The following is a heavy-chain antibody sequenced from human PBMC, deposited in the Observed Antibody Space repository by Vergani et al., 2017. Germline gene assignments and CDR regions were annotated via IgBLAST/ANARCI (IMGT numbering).Heavy chain of an antibody. CDR3: ARDFDGSGSPVY. V-gene: IGHV3-30*03. Sequence: QVQLVESGGGVVQPGRSLRLSCAASGFTFSSYGMHWVRQAPGKGLEWVAVISYDGSNKYYADSVKGRFTISRDNSKNTLYLQMNSLRAEDTAVYYCARDFDGSGSPVYWGQGTLVTVSS. CDR2: ISYDGSNK. CDR1: GFTFSSYG. D-gene: IGHD3-10*01. J-gene: IGHJ4*02.